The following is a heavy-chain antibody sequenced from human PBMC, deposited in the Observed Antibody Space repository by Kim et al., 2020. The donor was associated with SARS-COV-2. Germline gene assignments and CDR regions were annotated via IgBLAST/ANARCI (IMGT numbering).Heavy chain of an antibody. CDR1: GGTFSSYA. CDR2: IIPIFGTA. J-gene: IGHJ6*02. V-gene: IGHV1-69*13. CDR3: ARDQAGSGTTRYYYYGMDV. D-gene: IGHD1-7*01. Sequence: SVKVSCKASGGTFSSYAISWVRQAPGQGLEWMGGIIPIFGTANYAQKFQGRVTITADESTSTAYMELSSLRSEDTAVYYCARDQAGSGTTRYYYYGMDVWGQGTTVTVSS.